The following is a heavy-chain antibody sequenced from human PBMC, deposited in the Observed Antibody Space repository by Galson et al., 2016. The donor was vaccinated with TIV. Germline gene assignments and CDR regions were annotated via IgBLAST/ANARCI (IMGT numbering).Heavy chain of an antibody. CDR3: AKNAAGYSSGWYWVDY. D-gene: IGHD6-19*01. CDR2: IGRSGGDT. CDR1: GFTFSNYA. V-gene: IGHV3-23*01. J-gene: IGHJ4*02. Sequence: SLRLSCAAPGFTFSNYAMTWVRQAPGKGLEWVSSIGRSGGDTYYADSVKGRFTVSRDNSKNTLHLLMKSLRVDDTAVYFCAKNAAGYSSGWYWVDYWGQGTLVTVSS.